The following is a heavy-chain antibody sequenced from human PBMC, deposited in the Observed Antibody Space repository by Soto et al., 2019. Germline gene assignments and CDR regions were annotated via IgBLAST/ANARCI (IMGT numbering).Heavy chain of an antibody. J-gene: IGHJ3*02. V-gene: IGHV1-69*13. Sequence: SVKVSCKASGGTFSSYAISWVRQAPGQGLEWMGGIIPIFGTANYAQKFQGRVTITADESTSTAYMELSSLRSEDTAVYYCARDVHDNDAFDIWGQGTMVTVSS. CDR3: ARDVHDNDAFDI. CDR1: GGTFSSYA. CDR2: IIPIFGTA. D-gene: IGHD3-22*01.